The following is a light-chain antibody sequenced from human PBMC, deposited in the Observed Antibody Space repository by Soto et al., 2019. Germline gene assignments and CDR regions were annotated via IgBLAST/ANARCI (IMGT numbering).Light chain of an antibody. CDR1: QTFSNSF. CDR3: QHFRA. Sequence: EIVLTQSPGTLSLSPGERATLSCRASQTFSNSFLSWFQQIPGQAPRLLIYGASMRATGIPDRFSGSGSGTDFTLTISRLEPEDFAVYYCQHFRAFGQGTRLEIK. CDR2: GAS. J-gene: IGKJ5*01. V-gene: IGKV3-20*01.